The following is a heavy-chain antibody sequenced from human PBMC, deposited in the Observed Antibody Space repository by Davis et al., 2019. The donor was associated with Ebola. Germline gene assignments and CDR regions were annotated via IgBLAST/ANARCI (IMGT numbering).Heavy chain of an antibody. CDR3: TRRREFCSGGRCYSTADY. D-gene: IGHD2-15*01. J-gene: IGHJ4*02. V-gene: IGHV3-73*01. Sequence: GGSLRLSCAAAGSTFSGSAIHWVRQASGKGLEWVGRLRSKANNYATAYAASVKGRFSISRDESKDTAYLRMNSLKTEDTGVYYCTRRREFCSGGRCYSTADYWGQGTLVTVSS. CDR2: LRSKANNYAT. CDR1: GSTFSGSA.